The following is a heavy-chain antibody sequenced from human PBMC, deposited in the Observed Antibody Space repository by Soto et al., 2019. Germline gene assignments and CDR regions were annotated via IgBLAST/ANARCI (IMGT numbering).Heavy chain of an antibody. Sequence: ASVKVSCKASGYTFTSYGISWVRQAPGQGLEWMGWISAYNGNTNYAQKLQGRVTMTTDTSTSTAYMELRSLRSDDTAVYYCAVASRGNYYYGMDVWREGPTVTVSS. J-gene: IGHJ6*04. CDR1: GYTFTSYG. CDR3: AVASRGNYYYGMDV. V-gene: IGHV1-18*04. CDR2: ISAYNGNT.